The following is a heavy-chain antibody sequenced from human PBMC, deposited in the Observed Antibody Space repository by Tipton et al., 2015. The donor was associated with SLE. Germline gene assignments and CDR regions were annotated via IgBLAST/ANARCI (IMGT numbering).Heavy chain of an antibody. CDR1: GGSISSYY. Sequence: TLSLTCTVSGGSISSYYWSWIRQPPGKGLEWIGYFYYSGSTNYNPSLKSRVTISADTSKNQFSLKLTSVTAADTAIYYCARGGLGAFDVWGQGTMVTVSS. D-gene: IGHD3-16*01. J-gene: IGHJ3*01. CDR3: ARGGLGAFDV. CDR2: FYYSGST. V-gene: IGHV4-59*01.